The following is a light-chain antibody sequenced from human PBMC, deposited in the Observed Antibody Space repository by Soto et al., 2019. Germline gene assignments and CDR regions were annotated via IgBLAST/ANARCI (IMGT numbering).Light chain of an antibody. CDR3: HQYADSPQT. CDR2: AAS. J-gene: IGKJ2*01. Sequence: EVVLTQSPGTLSLSPGERATLSCRASQNVSSSFLAWYQQKPGQAPRLLIHAASTGATGIPARFRGSGSGTDFTLTISSLEPEDSAVYFCHQYADSPQTFGQGTKVEIK. V-gene: IGKV3-20*01. CDR1: QNVSSSF.